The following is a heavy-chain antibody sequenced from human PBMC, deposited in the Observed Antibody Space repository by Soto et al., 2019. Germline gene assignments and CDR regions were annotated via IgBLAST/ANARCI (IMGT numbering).Heavy chain of an antibody. CDR3: ARDKAPAHYYCSGGSRHDAFDI. V-gene: IGHV3-33*01. J-gene: IGHJ3*02. D-gene: IGHD2-15*01. CDR2: IWYDGSNK. CDR1: GFTFSSYG. Sequence: GRSLRLSCAASGFTFSSYGMHWVRQAPGKGLEWVAVIWYDGSNKYYADSVKGRFTISRDNSKNTLYLQMNSLRAEDTAVYYCARDKAPAHYYCSGGSRHDAFDIWGQGTMVTV.